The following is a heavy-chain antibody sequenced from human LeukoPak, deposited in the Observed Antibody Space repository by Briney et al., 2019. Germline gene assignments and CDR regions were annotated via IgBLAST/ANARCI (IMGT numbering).Heavy chain of an antibody. V-gene: IGHV4-34*01. CDR1: GGSFSGYY. Sequence: PSETLSLTCAVYGGSFSGYYWSWIRQPPGKGLEWIGEINHSGSTNYNPSLKSRVTISVDTSKNQFSLKLSSVTAADTAVYYCARRSRLLWFGEFGGSTYDYWGQGTLVTVSS. J-gene: IGHJ4*02. D-gene: IGHD3-10*01. CDR3: ARRSRLLWFGEFGGSTYDY. CDR2: INHSGST.